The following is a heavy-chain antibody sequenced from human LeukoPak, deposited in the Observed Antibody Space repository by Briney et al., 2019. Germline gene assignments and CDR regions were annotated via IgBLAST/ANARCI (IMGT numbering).Heavy chain of an antibody. J-gene: IGHJ3*02. D-gene: IGHD6-13*01. CDR1: GFTFSSSW. V-gene: IGHV3-7*03. CDR3: AKDVSRQLDAFDI. CDR2: INQDGSEK. Sequence: PGGSLRLSCAASGFTFSSSWMTWVRQAPGKGLEWVANINQDGSEKYYVDSVRGRFTISRDNSKNTLYLQMNSLRAEDTAVYYCAKDVSRQLDAFDIWGQGTMVTVSS.